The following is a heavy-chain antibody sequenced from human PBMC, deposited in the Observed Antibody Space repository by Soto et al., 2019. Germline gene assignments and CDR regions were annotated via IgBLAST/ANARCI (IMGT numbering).Heavy chain of an antibody. D-gene: IGHD1-1*01. J-gene: IGHJ4*02. CDR2: IFYSGST. V-gene: IGHV4-39*07. Sequence: LEILSLTCTVSGGSISSSSCYWGWIRQPPGKGLEWIGSIFYSGSTYYNPSLKSRVTISVDTSKNQFSLKLSSVTAADTAVYYCARRYGYSFDYWGQGTLVTVSS. CDR1: GGSISSSSCY. CDR3: ARRYGYSFDY.